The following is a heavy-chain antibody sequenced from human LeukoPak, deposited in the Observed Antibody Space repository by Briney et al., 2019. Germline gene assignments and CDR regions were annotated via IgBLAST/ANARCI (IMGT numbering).Heavy chain of an antibody. D-gene: IGHD3-22*01. CDR2: ISGSGGST. Sequence: QPGGSLRLSCAASGFTFSSYAMIWVRQAPGKGLEWVSAISGSGGSTYYADSVKGRFTISRDNSKNTLYLQMNSLRAEDTAVYYCAKDLYYDSSGYQGFPFDWGQGTLVTVSS. CDR3: AKDLYYDSSGYQGFPFD. V-gene: IGHV3-23*01. CDR1: GFTFSSYA. J-gene: IGHJ4*02.